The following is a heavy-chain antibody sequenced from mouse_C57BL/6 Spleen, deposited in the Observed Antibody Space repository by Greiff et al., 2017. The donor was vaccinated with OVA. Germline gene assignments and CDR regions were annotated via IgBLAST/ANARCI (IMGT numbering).Heavy chain of an antibody. CDR1: GYAFTNYL. CDR2: INPGSGGT. V-gene: IGHV1-54*01. J-gene: IGHJ4*01. D-gene: IGHD1-1*01. Sequence: QVQLQQSGAELVRPGTSVKVSCKASGYAFTNYLIEWVKQRPGQGLEWIGVINPGSGGTNYNEKFKGKATLTADKASSTAYMQRSSLTSEDSAVYFCARSLRGAMDYWGQGTSVTVSS. CDR3: ARSLRGAMDY.